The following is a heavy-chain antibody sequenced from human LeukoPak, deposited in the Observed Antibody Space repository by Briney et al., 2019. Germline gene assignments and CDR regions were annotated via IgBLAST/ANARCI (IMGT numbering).Heavy chain of an antibody. J-gene: IGHJ4*02. CDR2: IRDDSDGT. Sequence: GRSLRLSCAASGFTFNKSPMNWVRQAPGKGLEWISNIRDDSDGTTYADSVKGRFTISRDNAKNSLYLQINSLRAEDTAVYYCVKDLNWAFDYWGQGTLVTVSS. V-gene: IGHV3-48*01. CDR3: VKDLNWAFDY. CDR1: GFTFNKSP. D-gene: IGHD3-16*01.